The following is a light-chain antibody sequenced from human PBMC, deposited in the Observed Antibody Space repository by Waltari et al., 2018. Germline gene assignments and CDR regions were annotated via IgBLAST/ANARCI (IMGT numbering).Light chain of an antibody. CDR1: QSINNW. J-gene: IGKJ1*01. Sequence: DIQMTQSPSTLSAPLTYRVTITCRASQSINNWLAWYQQKSGKAPKLLIYKGSYLASGVPSRFSGSGSGTEFTLTINSLQPGDIATYYCQQYNSYPWTFGQGTKVEIE. CDR3: QQYNSYPWT. CDR2: KGS. V-gene: IGKV1-5*03.